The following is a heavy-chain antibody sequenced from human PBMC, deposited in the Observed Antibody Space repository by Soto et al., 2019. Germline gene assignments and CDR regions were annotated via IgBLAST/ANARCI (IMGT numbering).Heavy chain of an antibody. CDR1: GGTFSSYA. Sequence: SVKVSCKASGGTFSSYAISWVRQAPGQGLEWMGGIIPIFGTANYAQKFQGRVTITADESTSTAYMELSSLRSEDTAVYYCARSLRGYCSSTSCYKFSYYGMDVWGQGTTVTVSS. CDR3: ARSLRGYCSSTSCYKFSYYGMDV. CDR2: IIPIFGTA. D-gene: IGHD2-2*02. J-gene: IGHJ6*02. V-gene: IGHV1-69*13.